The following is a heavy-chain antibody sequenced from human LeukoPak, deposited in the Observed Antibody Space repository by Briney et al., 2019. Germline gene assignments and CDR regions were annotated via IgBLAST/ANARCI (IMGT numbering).Heavy chain of an antibody. V-gene: IGHV3-21*04. J-gene: IGHJ4*02. CDR1: GFSFSDYS. CDR2: ISGSSNYI. Sequence: GGSLRLSCAASGFSFSDYSMTWVRQAPGKGLEWVSSISGSSNYIYYADSVKGRFTISRDNAKNSLFLQMNSLRAEDTAMYYCAKYYGASWGQGTLVTVSS. CDR3: AKYYGAS.